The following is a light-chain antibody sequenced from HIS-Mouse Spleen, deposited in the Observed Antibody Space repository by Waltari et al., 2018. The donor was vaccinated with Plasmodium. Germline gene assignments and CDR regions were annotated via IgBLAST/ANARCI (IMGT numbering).Light chain of an antibody. CDR3: QVWDSSSDHWV. CDR1: NIGSKS. J-gene: IGLJ3*02. CDR2: DDS. Sequence: SYVLTQPPSVSVAPGQTARITWGGNNIGSKSVHWYQQKPGQAPMLVVYDDSDRPSGIPERFSGSNSGNTATLTISRVEAGDEADYYCQVWDSSSDHWVFGGGTKLTVL. V-gene: IGLV3-21*02.